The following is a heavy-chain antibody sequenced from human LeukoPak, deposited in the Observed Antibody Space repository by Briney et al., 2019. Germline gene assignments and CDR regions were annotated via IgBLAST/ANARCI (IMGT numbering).Heavy chain of an antibody. CDR1: GFTFSSG. J-gene: IGHJ4*02. D-gene: IGHD1-26*01. CDR2: ISYDGNHK. CDR3: AKGELHFNTCSFDY. V-gene: IGHV3-30*18. Sequence: PGTSLRLSCAASGFTFSSGMHWVRQAPGKGLEGVAVISYDGNHKYYGDSVKGRFTISRDNSRNTLYLQMDSLKTEDTAVYYCAKGELHFNTCSFDYWGQGTLVTVS.